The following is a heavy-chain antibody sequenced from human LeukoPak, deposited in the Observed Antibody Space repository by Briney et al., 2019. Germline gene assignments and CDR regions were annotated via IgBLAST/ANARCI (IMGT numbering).Heavy chain of an antibody. D-gene: IGHD3-3*01. CDR3: ARDEGFWSGSNYYRNHWFDP. Sequence: GGSLRLSCAASGFTFSSYWMTRVRQAPGKGLEWVSYINSRSTTIFYADSVKGRFTISRDNAKNSPYLQMNSLRDEDTAVYYCARDEGFWSGSNYYRNHWFDPWGQGTLVTVSS. CDR2: INSRSTTI. V-gene: IGHV3-48*02. CDR1: GFTFSSYW. J-gene: IGHJ5*02.